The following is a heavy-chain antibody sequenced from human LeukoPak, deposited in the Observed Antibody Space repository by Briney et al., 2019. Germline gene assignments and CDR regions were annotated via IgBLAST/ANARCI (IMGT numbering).Heavy chain of an antibody. J-gene: IGHJ5*02. Sequence: ASVKVSCKASGYTFTGDQIYWLRQAPGQGLEWVGWIKPSSGDTLYEQKFQGRVTMTRDKSISSAYMELSSLRSDDTAVYYCARKSAGFLTAWGQGALVTVSS. CDR1: GYTFTGDQ. CDR3: ARKSAGFLTA. D-gene: IGHD2/OR15-2a*01. V-gene: IGHV1-2*02. CDR2: IKPSSGDT.